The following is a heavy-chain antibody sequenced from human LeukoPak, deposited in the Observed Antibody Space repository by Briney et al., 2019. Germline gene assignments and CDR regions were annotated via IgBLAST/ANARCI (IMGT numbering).Heavy chain of an antibody. CDR3: TRQITVAGSEDY. Sequence: GGSLRLSCAASGFTFSGSAVHWVRQASGKGLEWVGRIRSKANSYATAYAASVKGRFTISRDDSKNTAYLQMNSLKTEVTAVYYCTRQITVAGSEDYWGQGTLVTVSS. CDR1: GFTFSGSA. J-gene: IGHJ4*02. D-gene: IGHD6-19*01. CDR2: IRSKANSYAT. V-gene: IGHV3-73*01.